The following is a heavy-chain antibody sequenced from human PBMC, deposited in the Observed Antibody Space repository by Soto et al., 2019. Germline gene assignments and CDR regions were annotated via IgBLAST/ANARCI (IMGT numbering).Heavy chain of an antibody. CDR2: IYSSGST. V-gene: IGHV4-31*03. CDR3: ARGISITGAANNWFDP. Sequence: QVQLQESVPGLVKPSQTLSLTCTVSGGSINSGSYYWSWIRQRPGETLDWIGYIYSSGSTSHNPSFESRVTISGDTTNNEFTLKLSFVIAADTAVYYCARGISITGAANNWFDPWGQGTLVTVSS. CDR1: GGSINSGSYY. D-gene: IGHD3-10*01. J-gene: IGHJ5*02.